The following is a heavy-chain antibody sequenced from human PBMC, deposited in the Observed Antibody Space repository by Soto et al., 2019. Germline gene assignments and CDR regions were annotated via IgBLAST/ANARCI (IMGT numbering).Heavy chain of an antibody. CDR2: ISGSGGST. Sequence: GGSLRRSCAASGFTFSSYAMSWVRQAPGKGLEWGSAISGSGGSTYYADSVKGRFTISRDNSKNTLCLQRNSLSAEDTAVYFCANDAGFSWSSHCFWPWG. J-gene: IGHJ5*02. V-gene: IGHV3-23*01. D-gene: IGHD6-13*01. CDR1: GFTFSSYA. CDR3: ANDAGFSWSSHCFWP.